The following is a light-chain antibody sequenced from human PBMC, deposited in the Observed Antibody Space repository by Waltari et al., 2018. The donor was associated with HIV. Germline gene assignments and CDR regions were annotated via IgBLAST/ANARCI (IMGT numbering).Light chain of an antibody. Sequence: EIVLTQSPATLSLPPGERATLSCRASQRVSSYLAWYQQKPGQAPSLLIYDASNRATGIPARFSGSGSGTDFTLTISSLEPEDFAVYYCQQRSNWPRGTFGGGTKVEIK. CDR2: DAS. V-gene: IGKV3-11*01. CDR1: QRVSSY. J-gene: IGKJ4*01. CDR3: QQRSNWPRGT.